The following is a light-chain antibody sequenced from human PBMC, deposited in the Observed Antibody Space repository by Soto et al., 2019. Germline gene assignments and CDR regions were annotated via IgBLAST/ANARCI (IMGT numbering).Light chain of an antibody. CDR3: CSYAGSRV. CDR2: EGS. J-gene: IGLJ3*02. Sequence: QSALTQPVSVSGSPGQSITISCTGTSSDVESYNVVSWYQQHPGKAPKLMIYEGSKRPSGVSNRFSGSKSGNTASLTISGLQAEDEADYYCCSYAGSRVFGGGTKLTVL. CDR1: SSDVESYNV. V-gene: IGLV2-23*01.